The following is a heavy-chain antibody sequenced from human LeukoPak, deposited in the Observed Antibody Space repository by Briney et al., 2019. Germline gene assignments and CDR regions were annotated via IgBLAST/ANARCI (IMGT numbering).Heavy chain of an antibody. J-gene: IGHJ4*02. CDR3: ARHDILTGYYSY. D-gene: IGHD3-9*01. CDR1: GGSFSGYY. CDR2: INHSGST. Sequence: SETLSLTCAVYGGSFSGYYWSWIRQPPGKGLEWIGEINHSGSTNYNPSLKSRVTISVDTSKNQFSLKLSSVTAAGTAVYYCARHDILTGYYSYWGQGTLVTVSS. V-gene: IGHV4-34*01.